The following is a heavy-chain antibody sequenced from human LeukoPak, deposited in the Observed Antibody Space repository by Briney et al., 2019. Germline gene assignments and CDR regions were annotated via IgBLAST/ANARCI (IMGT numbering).Heavy chain of an antibody. Sequence: GGSLRLSCAASGFTFSSYGMHWVRQAPGKGLEWVAVIWYDGSNKYYADSVKGRFTISRDNSKNTLYLQMNSLRAEDTAVYYCAREITPKGGIAAAPWGQGTLVTVSS. CDR1: GFTFSSYG. J-gene: IGHJ5*02. V-gene: IGHV3-33*01. CDR2: IWYDGSNK. CDR3: AREITPKGGIAAAP. D-gene: IGHD6-13*01.